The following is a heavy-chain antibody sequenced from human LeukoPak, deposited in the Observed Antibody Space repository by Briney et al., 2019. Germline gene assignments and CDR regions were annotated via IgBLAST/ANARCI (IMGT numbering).Heavy chain of an antibody. D-gene: IGHD3-10*01. J-gene: IGHJ4*02. V-gene: IGHV3-23*01. CDR1: AFTFSDYA. CDR2: ISGSGDRT. Sequence: GGSLRLSCAASAFTFSDYALNWVRQAPGKGLEWVSSISGSGDRTYYTASVKGRFTVSRDNGKNSLYLQMNSLRAEDTGMYFCAREGHTYGSDYWGQGTLVTVSS. CDR3: AREGHTYGSDY.